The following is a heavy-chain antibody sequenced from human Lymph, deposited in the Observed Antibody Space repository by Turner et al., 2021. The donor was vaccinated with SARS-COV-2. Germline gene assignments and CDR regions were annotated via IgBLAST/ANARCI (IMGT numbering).Heavy chain of an antibody. CDR3: ARYASGGYFYYGMDV. V-gene: IGHV3-30*04. CDR2: ISNDGSNK. J-gene: IGHJ6*02. D-gene: IGHD3-10*01. CDR1: GFTFSTYA. Sequence: QVQLVESGGGVVQPGRSLRHSCAASGFTFSTYAIYWVRQAPGKGLEWVAVISNDGSNKYYADSVKGRFTISRDNSKNTLYLQMNSLRAEDTAVYYCARYASGGYFYYGMDVWGQGTTVTVSS.